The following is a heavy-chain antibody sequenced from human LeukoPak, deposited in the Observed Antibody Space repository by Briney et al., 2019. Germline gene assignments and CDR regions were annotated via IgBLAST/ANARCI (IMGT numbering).Heavy chain of an antibody. Sequence: GSLRLSCATSGFTFSDYYMSWIRQAPGKGLEWVSYISSSGSTIYYADSVKGRFTISRDNAKNSLYLQMNSLRAEDTAVYYCARDAAAGTGSLDYWGQGTLVTVSS. CDR3: ARDAAAGTGSLDY. V-gene: IGHV3-11*01. CDR1: GFTFSDYY. CDR2: ISSSGSTI. D-gene: IGHD6-13*01. J-gene: IGHJ4*02.